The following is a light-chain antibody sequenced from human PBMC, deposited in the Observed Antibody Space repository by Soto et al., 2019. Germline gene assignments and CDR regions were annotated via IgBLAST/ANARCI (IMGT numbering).Light chain of an antibody. CDR1: RSDVGRYNY. CDR2: EVT. CDR3: SSYISTNTLVV. V-gene: IGLV2-14*01. J-gene: IGLJ2*01. Sequence: QSALTQPASVSGSPGQSITISCTGTRSDVGRYNYVSWYQQHPGKAPKLLIYEVTYRPSGVSTRFSASKSGSTASLTISGIQAEDEADYYCSSYISTNTLVVFGGGTKLTVL.